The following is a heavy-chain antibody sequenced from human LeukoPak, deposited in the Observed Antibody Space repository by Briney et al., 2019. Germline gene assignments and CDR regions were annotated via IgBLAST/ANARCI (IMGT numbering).Heavy chain of an antibody. CDR3: ATSPGAHPKWFDP. V-gene: IGHV3-23*01. J-gene: IGHJ5*02. D-gene: IGHD2-2*01. CDR1: GFTFSTYA. CDR2: ISDSGGGT. Sequence: GGSLRLSCAASGFTFSTYAMSWVRQAAGKGLEWVSGISDSGGGTYYGDSVKGRVTISRDNSKTTLYLEMNSLRAEDTAVYYCATSPGAHPKWFDPWGQGTLVIVSS.